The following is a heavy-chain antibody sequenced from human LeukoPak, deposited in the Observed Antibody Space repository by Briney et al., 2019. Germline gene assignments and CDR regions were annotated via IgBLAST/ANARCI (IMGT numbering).Heavy chain of an antibody. J-gene: IGHJ4*02. CDR2: VSNDGRNE. CDR3: ASDSATTPLEY. CDR1: GFTLSPYI. V-gene: IGHV3-33*01. D-gene: IGHD1-14*01. Sequence: PGRSLRVSRARSGFTLSPYIIPYVRQAPGKGMEWVAVVSNDGRNEYYADSAQGRFSISRDNSKNTVYLQMNSLRAEDTAVYYCASDSATTPLEYWGQGTLVTVSS.